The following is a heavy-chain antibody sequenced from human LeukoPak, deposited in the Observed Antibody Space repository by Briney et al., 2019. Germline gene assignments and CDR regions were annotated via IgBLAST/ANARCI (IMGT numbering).Heavy chain of an antibody. J-gene: IGHJ3*02. V-gene: IGHV3-74*01. CDR2: IKSDGTYT. CDR1: GFTFSTYW. CDR3: VRELERSDAFEI. Sequence: PGGSLRLSCAASGFTFSTYWMHWVRQAPGKGLEWLSRIKSDGTYTSYADSEKGRITISRDNAKNTLYLQMSSLRAEDTAVYFCVRELERSDAFEIWGQGTLVTVSS. D-gene: IGHD1-1*01.